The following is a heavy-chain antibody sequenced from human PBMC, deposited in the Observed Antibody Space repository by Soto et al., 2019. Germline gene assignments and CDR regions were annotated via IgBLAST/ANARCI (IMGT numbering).Heavy chain of an antibody. V-gene: IGHV2-26*01. CDR1: GFSLSNARMG. CDR2: IFSNDEK. Sequence: SGPTLVNPTETLTLTRTVSGFSLSNARMGVSWISEPPGKALEWLAHIFSNDEKSYSTSLKSRLTISKDTSKSQVVLTMTNMDPVDTATYYCARILADHEYYDILTGYFRRFDYWGQGTLVTVSS. CDR3: ARILADHEYYDILTGYFRRFDY. D-gene: IGHD3-9*01. J-gene: IGHJ4*02.